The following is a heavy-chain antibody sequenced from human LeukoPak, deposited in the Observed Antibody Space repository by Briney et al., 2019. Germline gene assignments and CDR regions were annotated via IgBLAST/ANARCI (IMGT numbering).Heavy chain of an antibody. CDR1: GFTFNTYE. J-gene: IGHJ4*02. Sequence: GGSLRLSCAASGFTFNTYEMNWVRQAPGKGLEWVSYITSSGSTIYYADYVKGRFTISRDNGKNSLYLQMNSLRAEDTAVYYCARDRRTKGLHFDYWGQGTLVTVSS. V-gene: IGHV3-48*03. CDR2: ITSSGSTI. CDR3: ARDRRTKGLHFDY. D-gene: IGHD5-12*01.